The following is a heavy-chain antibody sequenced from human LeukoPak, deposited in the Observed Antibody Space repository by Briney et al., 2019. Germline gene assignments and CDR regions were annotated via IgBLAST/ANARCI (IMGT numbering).Heavy chain of an antibody. CDR2: MNSAGTTI. D-gene: IGHD1-1*01. Sequence: GGSLRLSCAASGLTISGFWMHWVRQLPGKGLVWVARMNSAGTTINYADSVKGRFTISRDNVRHTLHLQMNNLSLEDTAVSFCIREVQVRASASLGLWGRGTLVTVS. CDR3: IREVQVRASASLGL. CDR1: GLTISGFW. V-gene: IGHV3-74*01. J-gene: IGHJ4*01.